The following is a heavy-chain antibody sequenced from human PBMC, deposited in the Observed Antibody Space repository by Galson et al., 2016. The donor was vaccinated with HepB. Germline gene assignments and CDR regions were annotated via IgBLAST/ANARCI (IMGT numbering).Heavy chain of an antibody. Sequence: SLRLSCAASGFTFSTYTMSWVRQASGKGLEYVSGTDGSGGSTYYADSVKGRSTISRDNSKNTMYLQMNSLKAEDTAIYYCAKDRYWNRDFDYWGQGTLVTVSS. CDR2: TDGSGGST. CDR1: GFTFSTYT. J-gene: IGHJ4*02. D-gene: IGHD1-1*01. CDR3: AKDRYWNRDFDY. V-gene: IGHV3-23*01.